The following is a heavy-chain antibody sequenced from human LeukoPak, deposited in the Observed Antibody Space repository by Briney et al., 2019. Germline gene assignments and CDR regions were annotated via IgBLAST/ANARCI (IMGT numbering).Heavy chain of an antibody. Sequence: SGPTLVNPTQPLTLTCTFSGFSLSTSGVGVGWIRQPPGKALEWLALISWNDDKRYSPSLRSRLTITRDTSKNQVVLTMTNVDPVDTATYVCAHKDGSNHFDYWGQGTLVTVSS. CDR1: GFSLSTSGVG. D-gene: IGHD5-24*01. CDR3: AHKDGSNHFDY. J-gene: IGHJ4*02. V-gene: IGHV2-5*01. CDR2: ISWNDDK.